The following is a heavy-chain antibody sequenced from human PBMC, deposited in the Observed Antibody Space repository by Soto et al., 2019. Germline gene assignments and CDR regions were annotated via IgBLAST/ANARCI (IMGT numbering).Heavy chain of an antibody. Sequence: QVQLVQSGAEVKKPGASVKVSCKASGYTFTSYDINWVRQATGQGLEWMGWMNPNSGNTGYAQKFQGRVTMTRNTSISTAYMELSSLRSEDTAVYYCTRGLRPRDGYNLGYWGQGTLVTVSS. V-gene: IGHV1-8*01. CDR1: GYTFTSYD. D-gene: IGHD5-12*01. CDR2: MNPNSGNT. CDR3: TRGLRPRDGYNLGY. J-gene: IGHJ4*02.